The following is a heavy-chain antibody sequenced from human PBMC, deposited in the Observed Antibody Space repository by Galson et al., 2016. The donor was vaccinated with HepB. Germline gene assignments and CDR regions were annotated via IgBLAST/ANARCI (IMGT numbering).Heavy chain of an antibody. CDR3: ARGGSRPIDY. CDR2: INTAGSST. V-gene: IGHV3-74*01. CDR1: GFTFSSHW. J-gene: IGHJ4*02. D-gene: IGHD1-26*01. Sequence: SLRLSCAASGFTFSSHWMHWVRQAPGKGLVWVSRINTAGSSTSYADSVKGRFTISRDDAKNTLYLQMNSLRAEDTAVYYCARGGSRPIDYWGQGTLVTVSS.